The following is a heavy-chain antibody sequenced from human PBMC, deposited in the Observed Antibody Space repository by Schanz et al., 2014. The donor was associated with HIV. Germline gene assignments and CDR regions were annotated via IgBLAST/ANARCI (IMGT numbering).Heavy chain of an antibody. CDR1: GYTFIDYF. CDR3: ARGARYGMDV. J-gene: IGHJ6*02. Sequence: QVQLVQSGAEGRKPGASVKVSCKASGYTFIDYFIHWVRQAPGQGLEWMGWISAYNGKTNYARKVQGRVTMTTDTSTTTADMELRSLRSDDTAVYYCARGARYGMDVWGQGTTVIVSS. V-gene: IGHV1-18*01. CDR2: ISAYNGKT.